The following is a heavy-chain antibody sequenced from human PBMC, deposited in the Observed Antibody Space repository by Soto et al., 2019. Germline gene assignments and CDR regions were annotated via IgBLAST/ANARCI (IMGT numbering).Heavy chain of an antibody. CDR1: GFTLSVFG. D-gene: IGHD2-15*01. CDR3: AKTITTGGTSSNPGGSRCRGALLDH. Sequence: QVQLVESGGGVVQPGRSLILSCAASGFTLSVFGMHWVRQAPGKGLEWVAVISNTGSSAHYADSVRGRFTISRDNGENTLSLRMTRLRPEYTAVYYGAKTITTGGTSSNPGGSRCRGALLDHWGQGTLVTVSS. CDR2: ISNTGSSA. V-gene: IGHV3-30*18. J-gene: IGHJ4*02.